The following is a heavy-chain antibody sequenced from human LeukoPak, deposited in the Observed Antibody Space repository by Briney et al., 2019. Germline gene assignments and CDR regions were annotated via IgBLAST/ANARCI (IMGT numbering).Heavy chain of an antibody. CDR3: ARAGTNTPDY. J-gene: IGHJ4*02. CDR2: IYSGGST. Sequence: GGSLRLSCSASGFTVSSNYMSWVRQAPGKGLEWVSVIYSGGSTYYADSVKGRFTISRDNSKNTPYLQMNSLRAEDTAVYYCARAGTNTPDYWGQGTLVTVSS. CDR1: GFTVSSNY. V-gene: IGHV3-66*01. D-gene: IGHD1-7*01.